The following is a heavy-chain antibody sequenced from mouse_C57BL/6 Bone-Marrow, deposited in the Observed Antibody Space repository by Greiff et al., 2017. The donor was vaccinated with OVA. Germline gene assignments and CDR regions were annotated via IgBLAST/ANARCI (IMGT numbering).Heavy chain of an antibody. CDR3: ASDDGYSVRSWYFDV. V-gene: IGHV1-18*01. D-gene: IGHD2-3*01. CDR2: INPNNGGT. Sequence: EVQLQQSGPELVKPGASVKIPCKASGYTFTDYNMDWVKQSHGKSLEWIGDINPNNGGTIYNQKFKGTATLTVDKSSSTAYMELRSLSSEDTAVYYCASDDGYSVRSWYFDVWGTGTTVTVSS. CDR1: GYTFTDYN. J-gene: IGHJ1*03.